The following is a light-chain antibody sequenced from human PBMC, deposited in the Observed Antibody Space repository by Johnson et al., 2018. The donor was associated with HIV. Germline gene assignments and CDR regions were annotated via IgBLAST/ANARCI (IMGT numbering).Light chain of an antibody. J-gene: IGLJ1*01. Sequence: QSVLTQPPSVSAAPGQKVTISCSGSSSNIGNNYVSWYQQPPGTAPKLLIYDNNKRPSGIPDRFSGSKSGTSATLGITGLQTGDEADYYCGTWDSSLSAMGLGTGTKVTVL. CDR1: SSNIGNNY. V-gene: IGLV1-51*01. CDR3: GTWDSSLSAMG. CDR2: DNN.